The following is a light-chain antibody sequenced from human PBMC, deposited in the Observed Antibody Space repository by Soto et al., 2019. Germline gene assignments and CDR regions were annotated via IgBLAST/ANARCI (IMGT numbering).Light chain of an antibody. V-gene: IGKV1-27*01. Sequence: DIQMTQSPSSLSAFVGDRVTVTCRASQDVTNYLAWYQQKPGKAPKLLIYDASTLQSGVPSRFSGSGSGTHFTLTISSLQAEDVATYYCQKYNSAPLTFGGGTKVDIK. CDR3: QKYNSAPLT. J-gene: IGKJ4*02. CDR1: QDVTNY. CDR2: DAS.